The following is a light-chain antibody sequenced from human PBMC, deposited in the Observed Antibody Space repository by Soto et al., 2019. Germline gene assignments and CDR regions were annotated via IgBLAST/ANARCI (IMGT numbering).Light chain of an antibody. V-gene: IGLV2-14*01. CDR3: SSYSSSSTLVV. J-gene: IGLJ2*01. Sequence: QSVLTQPASVSGSPGQSITIPCTGTSRDVGGYKYVSWYQQYPGKAPKLMIYDVNNRPSGVSNRFSGSKSGNTASLIISGLQVEDEADYYCSSYSSSSTLVVFGGGTKLTVL. CDR1: SRDVGGYKY. CDR2: DVN.